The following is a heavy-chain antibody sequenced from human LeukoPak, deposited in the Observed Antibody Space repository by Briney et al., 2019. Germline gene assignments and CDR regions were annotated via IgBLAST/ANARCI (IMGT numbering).Heavy chain of an antibody. CDR3: AKDGELLWFGEYNWFDP. CDR2: ISYDGGNK. CDR1: GFTFNSYA. V-gene: IGHV3-30*18. D-gene: IGHD3-10*01. Sequence: GRSLRLSCAASGFTFNSYAMHWVRQAPGKGLEWVALISYDGGNKYYGDSVKGRFTISRDNSKNTLYLQMNSLRAEDTAVYYCAKDGELLWFGEYNWFDPWGQGTLVTVSS. J-gene: IGHJ5*02.